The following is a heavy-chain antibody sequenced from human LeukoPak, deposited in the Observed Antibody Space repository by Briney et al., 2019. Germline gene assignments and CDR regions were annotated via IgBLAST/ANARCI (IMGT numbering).Heavy chain of an antibody. J-gene: IGHJ4*02. D-gene: IGHD3-22*01. V-gene: IGHV3-23*01. CDR1: GFTFSSYA. CDR2: ISGSGGST. Sequence: PGGSLRLSCAASGFTFSSYAMSWVRQAPGKGLEWVSAISGSGGSTYYADSVKGRFTISRDYSKNTLYLQMNSLRAEDTAVYYCGKIIHIGYYDSSGPVGFDYWGQGTLVTVSS. CDR3: GKIIHIGYYDSSGPVGFDY.